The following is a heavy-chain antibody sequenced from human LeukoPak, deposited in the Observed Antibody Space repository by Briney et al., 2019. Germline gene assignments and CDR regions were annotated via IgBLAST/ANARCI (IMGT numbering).Heavy chain of an antibody. CDR3: ASSENSSSWYSYYPLAGPIDY. V-gene: IGHV5-51*01. D-gene: IGHD6-13*01. Sequence: GESLKISCKGSGYSFTSYWIGWVRQMPGKGLEWMGIIYPGDSDTRYSPSFQGQVTISADKSISTAYLQWSSLKASDTAMYYCASSENSSSWYSYYPLAGPIDYWGQGTLVTVSS. CDR2: IYPGDSDT. CDR1: GYSFTSYW. J-gene: IGHJ4*02.